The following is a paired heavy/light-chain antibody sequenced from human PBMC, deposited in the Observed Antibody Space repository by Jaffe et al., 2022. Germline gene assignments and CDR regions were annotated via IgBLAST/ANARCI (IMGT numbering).Heavy chain of an antibody. J-gene: IGHJ3*02. CDR3: ARSCGLRGSGWGDAFDI. CDR1: GFTFSTYA. Sequence: ELQLVESGGGLVQPGGSLRLSCAASGFTFSTYAMNWVRQAPGRGLEWISYISRSGTVYYADSVKGRCTISRDDAKKSLFLQLNSLRAEDTALYYCARSCGLRGSGWGDAFDIWGQGTMVTVSS. V-gene: IGHV3-48*03. CDR2: ISRSGTV. D-gene: IGHD6-19*01.
Light chain of an antibody. CDR3: HQYGTSPLT. V-gene: IGKV3-20*01. J-gene: IGKJ4*01. CDR2: GTS. Sequence: EIVLTQSPGTLSLSPGERATLSCRASQTVVTGCLGWYQQKPGQAPRLLIYGTSSRAPVIPDRFTGSGSGTDFTLTISSLEPEDFAVYYCHQYGTSPLTFGGGTKVEIK. CDR1: QTVVTGC.